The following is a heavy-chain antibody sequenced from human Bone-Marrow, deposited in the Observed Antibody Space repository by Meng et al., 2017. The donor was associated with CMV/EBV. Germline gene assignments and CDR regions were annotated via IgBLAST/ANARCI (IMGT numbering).Heavy chain of an antibody. CDR2: IIPILGIA. CDR1: GGTFSSYT. CDR3: ARGLEYSSSPENDY. Sequence: SVKVSCKASGGTFSSYTISWVRQAPGQGLEWMGRIIPILGIANYAQKFQGRVTMTRNTSISTAYMELSSLRSEDTAVYYCARGLEYSSSPENDYWGQGTLVTVSS. J-gene: IGHJ4*02. D-gene: IGHD6-6*01. V-gene: IGHV1-69*02.